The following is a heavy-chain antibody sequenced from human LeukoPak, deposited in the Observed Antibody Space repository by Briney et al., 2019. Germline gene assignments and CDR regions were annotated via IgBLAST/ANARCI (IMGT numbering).Heavy chain of an antibody. D-gene: IGHD2-15*01. CDR3: AKRRLGAANPGDFDY. V-gene: IGHV3-7*05. Sequence: PGGSLRLSCAASGFIFSTYWMRWVRQAPGKRPEWVAHIKQDGSGKYYVDSVKGRFTISRDNAKNTLYLQMNSQRAEDTAVYYCAKRRLGAANPGDFDYWGQGTLVTVSS. J-gene: IGHJ4*02. CDR1: GFIFSTYW. CDR2: IKQDGSGK.